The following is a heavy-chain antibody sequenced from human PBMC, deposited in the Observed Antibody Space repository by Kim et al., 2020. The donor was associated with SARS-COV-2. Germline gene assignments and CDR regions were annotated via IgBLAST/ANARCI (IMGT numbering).Heavy chain of an antibody. J-gene: IGHJ3*02. Sequence: GGSLRLSCAASGFTFSSYAMSWVRQAPGKGLEWVSAISGSGGSTYYADSVKGRFTISRDNSKNTLYLQMNSLRAEDTAVYYCAKRLLWFGELTTRAFDIWGQGTMVTVSS. V-gene: IGHV3-23*01. CDR3: AKRLLWFGELTTRAFDI. D-gene: IGHD3-10*01. CDR2: ISGSGGST. CDR1: GFTFSSYA.